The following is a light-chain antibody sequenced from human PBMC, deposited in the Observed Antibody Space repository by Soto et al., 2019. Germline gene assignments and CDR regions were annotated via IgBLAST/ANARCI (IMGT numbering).Light chain of an antibody. J-gene: IGKJ1*01. CDR3: QQRSNWPWT. V-gene: IGKV3-11*01. Sequence: EIVLTQSPATLSLSPGERATLSCRASQSVSSFLAWYQQKPGQAPRLLISDASNRATGIPGRFSGSGSGTDFSLTISSLEPEDFAVYYCQQRSNWPWTFGQGTKVEI. CDR2: DAS. CDR1: QSVSSF.